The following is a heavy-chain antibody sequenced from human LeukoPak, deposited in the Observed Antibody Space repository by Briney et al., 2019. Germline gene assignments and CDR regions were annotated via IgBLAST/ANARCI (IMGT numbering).Heavy chain of an antibody. CDR3: ARVHPAGGSGYGDY. CDR1: GYTFTNYW. V-gene: IGHV5-51*01. D-gene: IGHD3-22*01. J-gene: IGHJ4*02. CDR2: IYPGDSDT. Sequence: GESLKISCTGSGYTFTNYWIGWVRQMPGKGLEWMGIIYPGDSDTRYSPSFQGQVTISADRSISIAYLQWSSLRASDTAMYFCARVHPAGGSGYGDYWGQGILVTVSS.